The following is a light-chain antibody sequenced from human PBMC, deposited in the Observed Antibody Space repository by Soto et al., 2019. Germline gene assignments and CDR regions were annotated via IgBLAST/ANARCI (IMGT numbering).Light chain of an antibody. CDR2: DAY. J-gene: IGKJ2*01. Sequence: EVLLTQSPATLSFTPGESATLSCRASHLINTYLGWYQQKSGQFPRPLIYDAYNRAADIPARFSASGFGTDFNLTISSLKTEDFGTYYCHHRSNWPPEDTFGQGTKLEI. V-gene: IGKV3-11*01. CDR1: HLINTY. CDR3: HHRSNWPPEDT.